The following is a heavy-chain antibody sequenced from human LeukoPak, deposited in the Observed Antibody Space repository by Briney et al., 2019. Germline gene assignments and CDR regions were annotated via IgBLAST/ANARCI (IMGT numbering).Heavy chain of an antibody. V-gene: IGHV3-30-3*01. CDR3: ARDRPSLVLVTTTHYYYYYGMDV. CDR1: GFTFSSYA. D-gene: IGHD4-17*01. CDR2: ISYDGSNK. J-gene: IGHJ6*02. Sequence: PGRSLRLSCAASGFTFSSYAMHWVRQAPGKGLEWVAVISYDGSNKYYADSVKGRFTISRDNSKNTLYLQMNSLRAEDTAVYYCARDRPSLVLVTTTHYYYYYGMDVWGQGTTVTVSS.